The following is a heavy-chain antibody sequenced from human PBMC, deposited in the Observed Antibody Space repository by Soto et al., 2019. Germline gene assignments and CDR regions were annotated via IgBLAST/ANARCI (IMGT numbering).Heavy chain of an antibody. J-gene: IGHJ6*02. Sequence: QVQLVESGGGGVQPGRSLRLSCAASGFTFSSYGMHWVRQAPGKGLEWVAVISYDGRNKYYADSVKGRFTISRDNSKNTLYLQMSSLRPEDVAVYYCVKDGSTGWPYYYGLDVWGQGTTVTVSS. D-gene: IGHD6-19*01. CDR1: GFTFSSYG. CDR3: VKDGSTGWPYYYGLDV. V-gene: IGHV3-30*18. CDR2: ISYDGRNK.